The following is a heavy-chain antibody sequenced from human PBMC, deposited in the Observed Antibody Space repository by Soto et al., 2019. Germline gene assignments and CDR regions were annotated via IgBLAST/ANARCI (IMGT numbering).Heavy chain of an antibody. D-gene: IGHD3-10*01. CDR1: GGSISIGGYF. V-gene: IGHV4-31*03. J-gene: IGHJ6*02. CDR2: IYYNGST. Sequence: QVQLQESGPGLVKPSQTLSLTCTVSGGSISIGGYFWSWIRQYPGKGLEWIGPIYYNGSTYYNPSLKSRVTISIDTSKNQFSLRLTSVTAADTAVYYCATDEYFGSEIYFYYYGMDVWGQGTTVTVSS. CDR3: ATDEYFGSEIYFYYYGMDV.